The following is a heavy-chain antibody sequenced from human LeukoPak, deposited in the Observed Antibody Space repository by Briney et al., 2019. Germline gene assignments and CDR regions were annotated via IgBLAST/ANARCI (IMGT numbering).Heavy chain of an antibody. Sequence: GGSLRLSCADSGVTFHDYATHWVRQVPGKGLGWVSGITWNSGSVLYADSVRGRFTISRDNAKNSLNLQMNSLRPEDMAFYYCAKGVGVASLIVDALDMWGQGTMVTV. CDR1: GVTFHDYA. D-gene: IGHD1-26*01. CDR3: AKGVGVASLIVDALDM. J-gene: IGHJ3*02. CDR2: ITWNSGSV. V-gene: IGHV3-9*03.